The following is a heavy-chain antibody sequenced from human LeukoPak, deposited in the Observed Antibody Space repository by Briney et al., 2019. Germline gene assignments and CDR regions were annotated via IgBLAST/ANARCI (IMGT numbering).Heavy chain of an antibody. Sequence: GGSLRLSCAASGFTFSSYGMHWVRQAPGKGLEWVAVISYDGSNKYYADSVKGRFTISRDNAKNSLYLQMNSLRAEDTALYYCARKRFLEWKEYYMDVWGKGTTVTVSS. CDR1: GFTFSSYG. V-gene: IGHV3-30*03. J-gene: IGHJ6*03. CDR3: ARKRFLEWKEYYMDV. CDR2: ISYDGSNK. D-gene: IGHD3-3*01.